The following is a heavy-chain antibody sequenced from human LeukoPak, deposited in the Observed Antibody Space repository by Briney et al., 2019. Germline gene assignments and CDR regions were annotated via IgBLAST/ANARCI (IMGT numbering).Heavy chain of an antibody. CDR1: GYTFIAYY. CDR3: ARLMAPIGKRSTPFDY. D-gene: IGHD1-1*01. J-gene: IGHJ4*02. CDR2: INPNSGGT. V-gene: IGHV1-2*02. Sequence: ASVKVSCKASGYTFIAYYMHWVRQAPGQGLEWMGWINPNSGGTNYAQNFQGRVTMTRDTSISTAYMELSRLRSDDTAVYYCARLMAPIGKRSTPFDYWGQGTLVTVSS.